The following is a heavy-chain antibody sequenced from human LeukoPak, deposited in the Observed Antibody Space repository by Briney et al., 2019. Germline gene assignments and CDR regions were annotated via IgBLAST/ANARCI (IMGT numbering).Heavy chain of an antibody. CDR3: ARYSITTMVRGVRGYIDY. J-gene: IGHJ4*02. D-gene: IGHD3-10*01. Sequence: SDTLSLTCSVWSGSISRYYWSWMRQPAEKGLEWIGRIYTSGSTNYNPSLKSRVTMSVDTSKNQFSLKLSSVTAADTAVYYCARYSITTMVRGVRGYIDYWGQGTLVTVSS. CDR2: IYTSGST. CDR1: SGSISRYY. V-gene: IGHV4-4*07.